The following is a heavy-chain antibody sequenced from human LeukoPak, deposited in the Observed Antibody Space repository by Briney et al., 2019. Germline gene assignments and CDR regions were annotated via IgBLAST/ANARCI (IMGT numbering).Heavy chain of an antibody. CDR3: GKDTSIGKYCTNGVCSPFDY. D-gene: IGHD2-8*01. V-gene: IGHV3-23*01. CDR2: ISDSGDYT. CDR1: GFTFSSYA. Sequence: PGGSLRLSCAGSGFTFSSYAMSWVRQAPGQGLEWVSVISDSGDYTSYADSVRGRFTISRDNSRNTLYLQMISLRPEDTAVYYCGKDTSIGKYCTNGVCSPFDYWGQGTLVTVSS. J-gene: IGHJ4*02.